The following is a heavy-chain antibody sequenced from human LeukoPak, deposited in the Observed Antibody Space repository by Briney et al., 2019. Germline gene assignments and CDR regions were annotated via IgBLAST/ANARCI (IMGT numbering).Heavy chain of an antibody. CDR2: TYYRSKWFN. Sequence: SQTLSLTCAISGDSVSSNSAAWNWIRQSPSRGLEWLGRTYYRSKWFNAYAPSVKGRIIINPDISKNQFSLQLNSMTPEDTAVYYCTRGGGAFDVWGQGTTVTVSS. CDR3: TRGGGAFDV. CDR1: GDSVSSNSAA. J-gene: IGHJ3*01. V-gene: IGHV6-1*01.